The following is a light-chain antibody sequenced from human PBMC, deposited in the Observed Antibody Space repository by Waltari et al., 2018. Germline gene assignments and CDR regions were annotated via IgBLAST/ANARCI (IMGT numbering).Light chain of an antibody. J-gene: IGKJ1*01. CDR3: QQYNSYSPWT. CDR2: EAS. CDR1: QSFSSW. Sequence: DIQMTQSPSTLSASVGDRVTITCRASQSFSSWLAWYQQKPGKAPKLLIYEASSLESGVPSRLSGSGSGTEFTLTISSLQPDDFATYYCQQYNSYSPWTFGQGTKVEIK. V-gene: IGKV1-5*01.